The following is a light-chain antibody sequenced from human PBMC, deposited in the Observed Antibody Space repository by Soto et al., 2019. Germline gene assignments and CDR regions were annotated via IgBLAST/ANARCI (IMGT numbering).Light chain of an antibody. J-gene: IGLJ2*01. CDR3: SSYTGSSTYVV. V-gene: IGLV2-14*01. CDR1: SSDVGGYNY. CDR2: DVS. Sequence: QSVLTQPASVSGSPRQSITISCTGTSSDVGGYNYVSWYQQHPGKAPKLMIYDVSNRPSGVSNRFSGSKSANTASLTISGLQAEDEADYYCSSYTGSSTYVVFGGGTKVTVL.